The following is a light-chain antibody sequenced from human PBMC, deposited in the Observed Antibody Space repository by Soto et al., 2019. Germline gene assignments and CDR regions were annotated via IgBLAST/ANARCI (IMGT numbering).Light chain of an antibody. Sequence: DIVMTQSPDSLAVSLGERATINCKSSQSVLYSSNNKNYLAWYQQRPGQPPKLLIYWASTRESGVPDRFRGSGSATDFTLTISSLQAEDVAVYYCQQYYSIPYTFGQGTKLEIK. CDR2: WAS. V-gene: IGKV4-1*01. CDR1: QSVLYSSNNKNY. J-gene: IGKJ2*01. CDR3: QQYYSIPYT.